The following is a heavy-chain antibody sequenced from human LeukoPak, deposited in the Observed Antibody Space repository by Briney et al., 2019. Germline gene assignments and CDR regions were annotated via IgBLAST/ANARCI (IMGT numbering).Heavy chain of an antibody. J-gene: IGHJ4*02. CDR2: INPNSGGT. CDR1: GYTFTGYY. D-gene: IGHD2-15*01. Sequence: ASVKVSCKASGYTFTGYYMHWVGQTPGQGLEWMGWINPNSGGTNYAQKFQGRVTMTRDTSISTAYMELSRLRSDDTAVYYCARVSLGSSTPDLPLGYWGQGTLVTVSS. V-gene: IGHV1-2*02. CDR3: ARVSLGSSTPDLPLGY.